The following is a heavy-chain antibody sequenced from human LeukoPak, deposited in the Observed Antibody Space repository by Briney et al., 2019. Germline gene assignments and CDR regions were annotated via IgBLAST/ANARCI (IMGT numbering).Heavy chain of an antibody. CDR3: AKHEGSYYDKSGYTFDF. V-gene: IGHV4-39*01. CDR1: ICSVNSGVYY. D-gene: IGHD3-22*01. CDR2: IHSSGNT. Sequence: SETLSLTCTVSICSVNSGVYYWGWIRQPPGKGLEWLGSIHSSGNTYYNPSLKSRVTISVDTSKNHFSLKLSSVTAADRAVYYCAKHEGSYYDKSGYTFDFWGQGTLVTVSS. J-gene: IGHJ4*02.